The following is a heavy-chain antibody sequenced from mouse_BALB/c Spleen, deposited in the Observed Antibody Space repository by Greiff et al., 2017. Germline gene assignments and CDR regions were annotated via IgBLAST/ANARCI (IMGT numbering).Heavy chain of an antibody. CDR1: GYSITSDYA. CDR3: ARRDYGSSSWFAY. Sequence: EVQLQQSGPGLVKPSQSLSLTCTVSGYSITSDYAWNWIRQLPGNKLEWMGYISYSGSTSYNPSLKSRISITRDTSKNQFFLQLNSVTTEDTATYYCARRDYGSSSWFAYWGQGTLVTVSA. CDR2: ISYSGST. J-gene: IGHJ3*01. V-gene: IGHV3-2*02. D-gene: IGHD1-1*01.